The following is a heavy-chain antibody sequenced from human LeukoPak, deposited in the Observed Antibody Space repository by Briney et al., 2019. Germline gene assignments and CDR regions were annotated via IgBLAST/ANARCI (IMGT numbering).Heavy chain of an antibody. D-gene: IGHD3-10*01. CDR2: ISYDGSNK. CDR3: ASYPPLW. Sequence: QPGGSLRLSCAASGFTFSSYAMHWVRQAPGKGLEWVAVISYDGSNKYYADSVKGRFTISRDNSKNTLYLQMNSLRAEDTAVYYCASYPPLWWGQGTLVTVSS. V-gene: IGHV3-30*04. CDR1: GFTFSSYA. J-gene: IGHJ4*02.